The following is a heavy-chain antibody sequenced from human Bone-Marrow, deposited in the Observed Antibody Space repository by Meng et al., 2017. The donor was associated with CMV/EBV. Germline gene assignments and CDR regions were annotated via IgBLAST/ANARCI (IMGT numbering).Heavy chain of an antibody. Sequence: ASVKVSCKASGYTFTSYDINWVRQATGQGLEWMGWMNPNSGNTGYAQKFQGRVTMTRNTSISTAYMERSSLRSEDTAVYYCARGRGRPTIFGVGREYYFDYWGQGTLVTVSS. CDR1: GYTFTSYD. CDR2: MNPNSGNT. J-gene: IGHJ4*02. V-gene: IGHV1-8*01. CDR3: ARGRGRPTIFGVGREYYFDY. D-gene: IGHD3-3*01.